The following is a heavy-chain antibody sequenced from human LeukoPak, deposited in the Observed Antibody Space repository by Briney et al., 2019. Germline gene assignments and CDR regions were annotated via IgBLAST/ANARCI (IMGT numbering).Heavy chain of an antibody. D-gene: IGHD4-17*01. CDR1: GFTFDDYA. CDR3: AKGVNGDYGYGVFDY. CDR2: ISWNSGSI. J-gene: IGHJ4*02. Sequence: GGSLRLSCAASGFTFDDYAMHWVRQAPGKGLEWVSGISWNSGSIGYADSVKGRFTISRDNAKNSLYLQMNSLRAEDTALYYCAKGVNGDYGYGVFDYWGQGTLVTVSS. V-gene: IGHV3-9*01.